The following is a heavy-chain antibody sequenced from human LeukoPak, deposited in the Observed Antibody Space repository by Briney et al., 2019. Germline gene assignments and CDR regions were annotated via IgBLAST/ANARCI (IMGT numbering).Heavy chain of an antibody. V-gene: IGHV4-59*01. Sequence: SETLSLTCTVSGGSLSSYYWSWIRQPPGKGLEWIGYIYYSGSTNYNPSLKSRVTISVDTSKNQFSLKLSSVTAADTAVYYCARDSETGFWSGSFDPWGQGTLVTVSS. CDR3: ARDSETGFWSGSFDP. CDR1: GGSLSSYY. CDR2: IYYSGST. J-gene: IGHJ5*02. D-gene: IGHD3-3*01.